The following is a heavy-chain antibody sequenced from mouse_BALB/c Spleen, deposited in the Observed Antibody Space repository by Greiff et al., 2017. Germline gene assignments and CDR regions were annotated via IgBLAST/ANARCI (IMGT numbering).Heavy chain of an antibody. CDR1: GFTFSSFG. CDR3: ASNRGDRYCYFDF. CDR2: ISSGSSTI. V-gene: IGHV5-17*02. D-gene: IGHD2-14*01. Sequence: EVLLVESGGGLVQPGGSRKLSCAASGFTFSSFGMHWVRQAPEKGLEWVAYISSGSSTIYYAATVKGRFTISRDNPKNTLFLQMTSLRSEDTAMDYCASNRGDRYCYFDFWGEGTPVTVSA. J-gene: IGHJ1*01.